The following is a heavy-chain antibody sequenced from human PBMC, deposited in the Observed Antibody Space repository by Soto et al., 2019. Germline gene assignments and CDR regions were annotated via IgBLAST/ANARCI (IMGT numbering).Heavy chain of an antibody. CDR1: GCSISSGGYY. Sequence: SETLSLTCTVSGCSISSGGYYWGWIRQHPGKGLEWIGYIYYSGSTYYNPSLKSRLTISLDTSKNQFSLKLSSVTAADTAVYYCARDSTYYFDSSGSAVRAFDIWGQGTMVT. V-gene: IGHV4-30-4*02. D-gene: IGHD3-22*01. CDR2: IYYSGST. CDR3: ARDSTYYFDSSGSAVRAFDI. J-gene: IGHJ3*02.